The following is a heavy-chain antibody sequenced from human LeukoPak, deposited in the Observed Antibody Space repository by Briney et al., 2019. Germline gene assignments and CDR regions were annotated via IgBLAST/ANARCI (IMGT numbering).Heavy chain of an antibody. D-gene: IGHD3-10*01. Sequence: GGSMRLSCAASGFTFSSYWMSWVRQAPGKGLEWVANIKQDGSEKYYVDSVKGRFTISRDNAKNSLYLQMNSLRAEDTAVYYCARDPPIGYYYYYMDVWGKGTTVTVSS. V-gene: IGHV3-7*01. CDR3: ARDPPIGYYYYYMDV. CDR2: IKQDGSEK. CDR1: GFTFSSYW. J-gene: IGHJ6*03.